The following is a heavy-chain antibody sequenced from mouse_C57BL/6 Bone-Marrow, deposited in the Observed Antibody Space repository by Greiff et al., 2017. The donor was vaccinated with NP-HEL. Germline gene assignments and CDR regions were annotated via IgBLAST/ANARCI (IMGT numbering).Heavy chain of an antibody. V-gene: IGHV1-42*01. D-gene: IGHD4-1*01. CDR2: INPRTGGT. Sequence: EVQLQQSGPELVKPGASVKISCKASGYSFTGYYMNWVKQSPEKSLAWIGGINPRTGGTTYNQKFKAKATLTVDKSSSTAYMQLKSLTSEDSAVYYCARPKLTGTRGYFDYWGQGTTLTVSS. CDR1: GYSFTGYY. CDR3: ARPKLTGTRGYFDY. J-gene: IGHJ2*01.